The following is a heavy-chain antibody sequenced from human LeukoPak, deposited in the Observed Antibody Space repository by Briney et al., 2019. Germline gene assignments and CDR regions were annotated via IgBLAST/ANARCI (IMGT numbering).Heavy chain of an antibody. D-gene: IGHD2-8*01. Sequence: ASVKVSCKASGYTFTRHYMNWVGQAPGQGVEWMGKINPSSGGTGYAQKFQGRVTMTRDTSTSTVYMELTSLRSEDTAVYYCARDGLYCTNGVCSSDIWGQGTLVTVSS. CDR3: ARDGLYCTNGVCSSDI. CDR2: INPSSGGT. J-gene: IGHJ3*02. V-gene: IGHV1-46*01. CDR1: GYTFTRHY.